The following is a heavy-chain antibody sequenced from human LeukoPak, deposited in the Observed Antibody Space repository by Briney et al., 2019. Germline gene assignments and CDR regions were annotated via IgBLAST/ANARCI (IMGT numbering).Heavy chain of an antibody. Sequence: GRSLRLSCAASGYTFSSHGMYWVRQAPGKGLEWVALIWYDESQKYYADSVKGRFTISRDNSKNTLSLQMDSLRAEDTAVYFCARLYSSGWADYWGQGTLVTVSS. V-gene: IGHV3-33*01. CDR1: GYTFSSHG. CDR2: IWYDESQK. D-gene: IGHD6-19*01. CDR3: ARLYSSGWADY. J-gene: IGHJ4*02.